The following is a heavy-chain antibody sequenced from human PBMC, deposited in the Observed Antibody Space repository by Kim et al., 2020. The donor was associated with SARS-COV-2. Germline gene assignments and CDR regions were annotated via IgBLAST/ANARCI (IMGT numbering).Heavy chain of an antibody. V-gene: IGHV3-30*18. D-gene: IGHD2-2*01. CDR3: AKEAQLRLYYFDY. Sequence: GGSLRLSCAASGFTFISYGMHWVRQAPGKGLEWVALISYDGSNKYYADSVKGRFTISRDNSKNTLYLQMNSLRAEDTAVYYCAKEAQLRLYYFDYWGQGT. CDR2: ISYDGSNK. J-gene: IGHJ4*02. CDR1: GFTFISYG.